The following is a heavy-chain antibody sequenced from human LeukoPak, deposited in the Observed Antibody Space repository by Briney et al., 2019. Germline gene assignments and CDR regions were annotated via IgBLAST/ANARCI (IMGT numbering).Heavy chain of an antibody. CDR2: ISGSGGST. CDR1: GFTFSSYA. CDR3: AKVYYYDSSDYYGYYFDY. D-gene: IGHD3-22*01. J-gene: IGHJ4*02. V-gene: IGHV3-23*01. Sequence: GGSLRLSCAASGFTFSSYAMSWVRQAPGKGLEWVSAISGSGGSTYYADSVKGRFAISRDNSKNTLYLQMNSLRAEDTAVYYCAKVYYYDSSDYYGYYFDYWGQGTLVTVSS.